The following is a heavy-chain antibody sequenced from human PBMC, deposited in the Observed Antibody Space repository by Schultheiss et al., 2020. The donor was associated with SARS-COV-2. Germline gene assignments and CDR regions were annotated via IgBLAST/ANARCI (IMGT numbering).Heavy chain of an antibody. J-gene: IGHJ3*02. D-gene: IGHD3-22*01. CDR2: ISGSGDSI. V-gene: IGHV3-23*01. Sequence: GGSLRLSCAASGFTFSGYAMNWVRQAPGQGLEWVSIISGSGDSIYYADSVKGRFTISRDNSKNMLFMQMNSLRAEDTAVYYCARDPDFTTGDGFDIWGQGTMVTVSS. CDR3: ARDPDFTTGDGFDI. CDR1: GFTFSGYA.